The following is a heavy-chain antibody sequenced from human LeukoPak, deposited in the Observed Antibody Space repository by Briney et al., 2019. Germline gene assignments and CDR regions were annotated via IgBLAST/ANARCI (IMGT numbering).Heavy chain of an antibody. Sequence: SVKVSCKASGGTFISYSISWVRQAPGQGLEWMGGIIPIFGTANYAQKFQGRVTITADKSTSTAYMELRSLRSDDTAVYYCARDSGRRDGYKTLDYYYYYMDVWGKGTTVTVSS. D-gene: IGHD5-24*01. V-gene: IGHV1-69*06. CDR3: ARDSGRRDGYKTLDYYYYYMDV. J-gene: IGHJ6*03. CDR2: IIPIFGTA. CDR1: GGTFISYS.